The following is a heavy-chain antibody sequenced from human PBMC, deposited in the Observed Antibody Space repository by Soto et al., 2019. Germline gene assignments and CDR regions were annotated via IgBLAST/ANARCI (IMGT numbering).Heavy chain of an antibody. V-gene: IGHV4-39*01. J-gene: IGHJ3*02. CDR1: GDSINSDKYY. Sequence: SETLSLTCSVSGDSINSDKYYWGWIRQPPGKGLEWIGSIYFRGNTYYNPSLKSRVTISLDTSKNQFSLKLSSVTAADTAVYYCARLLSSEDAFDIWGQGTMVTVSS. CDR3: ARLLSSEDAFDI. D-gene: IGHD6-6*01. CDR2: IYFRGNT.